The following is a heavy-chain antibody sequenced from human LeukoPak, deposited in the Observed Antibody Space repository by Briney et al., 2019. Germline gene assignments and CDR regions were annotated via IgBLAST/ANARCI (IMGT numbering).Heavy chain of an antibody. CDR1: GGSISSYY. Sequence: SETLSLTCTVSGGSISSYYWSWIRQPPGKGLEWIGYIYYSGSTNYNPSLKSRVTISVDTSKNQFSLKLSSVTAADTAAYYCARAVSGSGWYLDYWGQGTLVTVSS. CDR2: IYYSGST. D-gene: IGHD6-19*01. V-gene: IGHV4-59*01. J-gene: IGHJ4*02. CDR3: ARAVSGSGWYLDY.